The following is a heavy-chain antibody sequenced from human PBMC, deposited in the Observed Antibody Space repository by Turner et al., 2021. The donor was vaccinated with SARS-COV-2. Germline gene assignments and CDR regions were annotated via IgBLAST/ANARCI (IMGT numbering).Heavy chain of an antibody. CDR2: IYYSGST. V-gene: IGHV4-39*01. CDR3: ARHWEVAAAAYLSRFDP. Sequence: QLQLQKSGPGLVKPSETLSITSTVSGGSISSSSYYWGWFRQPPAKGLEWIGSIYYSGSTYYNPSLKSRVTISVDTSKNQFSLKLSSVTAADTAVYYCARHWEVAAAAYLSRFDPWGQGTLVTVSS. CDR1: GGSISSSSYY. D-gene: IGHD6-13*01. J-gene: IGHJ5*02.